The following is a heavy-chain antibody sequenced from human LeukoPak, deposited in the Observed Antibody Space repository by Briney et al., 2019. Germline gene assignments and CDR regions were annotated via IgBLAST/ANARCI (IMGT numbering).Heavy chain of an antibody. J-gene: IGHJ6*03. Sequence: SETLSLTCTVSGGSISSSSYYWGWIRQPPGKGLEWIANMYDTGSTYYNPSLKSRVTMSVDTSKNQFSLKVSSVTAADTAVYYCAREATFYSYYYYMDVWGKGTTVTVSS. D-gene: IGHD3-16*01. CDR1: GGSISSSSYY. V-gene: IGHV4-39*07. CDR3: AREATFYSYYYYMDV. CDR2: MYDTGST.